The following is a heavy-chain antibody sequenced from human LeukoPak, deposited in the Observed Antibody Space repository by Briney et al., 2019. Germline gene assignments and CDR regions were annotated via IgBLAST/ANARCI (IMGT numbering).Heavy chain of an antibody. V-gene: IGHV3-43*02. CDR2: ISGDGGST. CDR1: GFTFDDYA. CDR3: AKDTYYYDSGLWFDP. J-gene: IGHJ5*02. D-gene: IGHD3-10*01. Sequence: LGGPLRLSCAASGFTFDDYAMHWVRQAPGKGLEWVSLISGDGGSTFYAASVKGRFTMSRDNSKNSLYLQMNSLRTEDTALYYFAKDTYYYDSGLWFDPWGQGTLVTVSS.